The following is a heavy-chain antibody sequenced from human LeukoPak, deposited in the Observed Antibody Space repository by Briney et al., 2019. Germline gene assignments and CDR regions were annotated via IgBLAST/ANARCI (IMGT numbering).Heavy chain of an antibody. V-gene: IGHV4-34*01. CDR2: INHSGST. Sequence: SETLSLTCAVYGGSFSGYYWSWIPQPPGKGLEWIGEINHSGSTNYNPSLKSRVTMSVDTSKNQFSLKLSSVTAADTAVYYCARANPYYYGSGSYYYWGQGTLVTVSS. CDR3: ARANPYYYGSGSYYY. CDR1: GGSFSGYY. D-gene: IGHD3-10*01. J-gene: IGHJ4*02.